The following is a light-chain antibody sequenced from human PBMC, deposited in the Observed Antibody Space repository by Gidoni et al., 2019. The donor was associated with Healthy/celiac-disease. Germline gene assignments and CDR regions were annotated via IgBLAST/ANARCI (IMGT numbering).Light chain of an antibody. CDR1: QDISNY. CDR2: DAS. CDR3: QQYDNLPLT. V-gene: IGKV1-33*01. J-gene: IGKJ4*01. Sequence: DIQLTQSPSSLSASVGDRVTITCQASQDISNYLNWYQQKHGNAPKLLIYDASNLETGVPSRFSGRGSGTDFTFTISSLQPEDISTYYCQQYDNLPLTFGGGTKVEIK.